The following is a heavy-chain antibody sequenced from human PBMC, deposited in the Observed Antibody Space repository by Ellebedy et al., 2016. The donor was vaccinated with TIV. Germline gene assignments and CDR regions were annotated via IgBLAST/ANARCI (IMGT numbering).Heavy chain of an antibody. D-gene: IGHD1-26*01. J-gene: IGHJ4*02. CDR2: FSDSGYT. CDR3: ARGPEWEPTGSFYYFNY. V-gene: IGHV4-59*01. Sequence: SETLSLTCTLSGGSIGDYYWSWIRQPPGKGLEWIGYFSDSGYTNYNPSLERPVTMSVDTSKNQFSLNLRSVTAADTAVYYCARGPEWEPTGSFYYFNYWGLGTLVTVSS. CDR1: GGSIGDYY.